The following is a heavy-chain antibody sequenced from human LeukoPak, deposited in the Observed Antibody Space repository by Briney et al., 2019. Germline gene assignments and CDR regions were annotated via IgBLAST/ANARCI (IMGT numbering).Heavy chain of an antibody. CDR2: ISSSGSTI. CDR1: GFTFSSYE. J-gene: IGHJ5*02. D-gene: IGHD5-12*01. Sequence: HPGGSLRLSCAASGFTFSSYEMNWVRQAPGKGLEWVSYISSSGSTIYYADSVKGRFTISRDNAKNSLYLQMNSLRAEDTAVYYCARDSKTYSGYDEGWFDPWGQGTLVTVSS. V-gene: IGHV3-48*03. CDR3: ARDSKTYSGYDEGWFDP.